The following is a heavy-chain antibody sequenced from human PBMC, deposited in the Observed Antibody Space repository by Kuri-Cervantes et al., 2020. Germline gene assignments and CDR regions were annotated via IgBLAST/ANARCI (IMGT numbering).Heavy chain of an antibody. V-gene: IGHV4-34*01. J-gene: IGHJ6*02. CDR1: GGSFSGYY. Sequence: ESLKISCAVYGGSFSGYYWSWIRQPPGKGLEWIGEINHSGSTNYNPSLKSRVTMSVDTSKNQFSLKLSSVTAADTAVYYCARGRLGTYYYYYGMDVWGQGTTVTVSS. CDR3: ARGRLGTYYYYYGMDV. D-gene: IGHD7-27*01. CDR2: INHSGST.